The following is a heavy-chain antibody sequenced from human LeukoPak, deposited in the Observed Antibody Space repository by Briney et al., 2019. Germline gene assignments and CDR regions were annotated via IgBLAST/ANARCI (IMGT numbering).Heavy chain of an antibody. CDR1: GFTFDDYG. D-gene: IGHD3-22*01. CDR2: INWNGGST. Sequence: PGGSLRLSCAASGFTFDDYGMSWVRQAPGKGLEWVSGINWNGGSTGYADSVKGRFTISRDNAKNSLYLQMNSLRAEDTALYYCARGLAYYDSSGYLDIWGQGTMVTVSS. V-gene: IGHV3-20*04. CDR3: ARGLAYYDSSGYLDI. J-gene: IGHJ3*02.